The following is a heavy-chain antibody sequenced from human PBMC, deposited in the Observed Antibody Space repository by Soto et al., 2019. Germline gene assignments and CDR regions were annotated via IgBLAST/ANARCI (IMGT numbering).Heavy chain of an antibody. CDR1: GGSISSSSYY. CDR2: IYYSGST. D-gene: IGHD6-19*01. Sequence: SETLSLTCTVSGGSISSSSYYWGWIRQPPGKGLEWIGSIYYSGSTYYNPSLKSRVTISVDTSKNQFSLKLSSVTAADTAVYYCASLGAAGIIKNYYYYYGMGVWGQGTTVTVSS. J-gene: IGHJ6*02. V-gene: IGHV4-39*01. CDR3: ASLGAAGIIKNYYYYYGMGV.